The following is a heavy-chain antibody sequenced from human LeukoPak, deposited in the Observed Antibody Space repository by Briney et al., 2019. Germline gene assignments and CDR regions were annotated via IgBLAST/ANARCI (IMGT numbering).Heavy chain of an antibody. Sequence: SETLSLTCTVSGGSINRYYWSWVRQPPGKGLEWIGYIYYIGGSTNYSTNYNPSLKSQVTISMDMSKNHFSLTLSAVTAADTAVYHCAGIGGGSYSYNWFDPWGQGTLVTVSS. CDR3: AGIGGGSYSYNWFDP. D-gene: IGHD3-16*02. CDR1: GGSINRYY. CDR2: IYYIGGSTNYST. V-gene: IGHV4-59*01. J-gene: IGHJ5*02.